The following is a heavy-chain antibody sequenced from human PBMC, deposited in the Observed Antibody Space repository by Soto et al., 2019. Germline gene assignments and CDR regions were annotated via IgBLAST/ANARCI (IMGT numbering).Heavy chain of an antibody. Sequence: QVQLVESGGGVVQPGRSLRLSCAASGFTFSSYGMHWVRQAPGKGLEWVAVISYDGSNKYYADSVKGRFTISRDNSKNSLYLQMNSLRAEDTAVYYCAKALYSSSSGVDYWGQGTLVTVSS. J-gene: IGHJ4*02. CDR1: GFTFSSYG. D-gene: IGHD6-6*01. CDR2: ISYDGSNK. CDR3: AKALYSSSSGVDY. V-gene: IGHV3-30*18.